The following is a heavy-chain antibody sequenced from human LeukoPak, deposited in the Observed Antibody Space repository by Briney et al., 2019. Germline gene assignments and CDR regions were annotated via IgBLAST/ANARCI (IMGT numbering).Heavy chain of an antibody. CDR1: GFTFSSYA. V-gene: IGHV3-30-3*02. Sequence: SGGSLRLSCAASGFTFSSYAMHWVRQAPGKGLEWVAVISYDGSNKYYADSVKGRFTISRDNSKNTLYLQMNSLRAEDTAVYYCAKVPWSSVGDYMDVWGKGTTVTVSS. J-gene: IGHJ6*03. CDR2: ISYDGSNK. D-gene: IGHD3-10*01. CDR3: AKVPWSSVGDYMDV.